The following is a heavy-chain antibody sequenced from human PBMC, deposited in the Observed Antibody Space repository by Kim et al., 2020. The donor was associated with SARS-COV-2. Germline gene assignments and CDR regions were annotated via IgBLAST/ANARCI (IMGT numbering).Heavy chain of an antibody. J-gene: IGHJ4*02. D-gene: IGHD2-2*02. Sequence: SETLSLTCAVYGGSFSGYYWSWIRQPPGKGLEWIGEINHSGSTNYNPSLKSRVTISVDTSKNKFSLKLSSVTAADTAVYYCARGVYCSSTSCYKTLDYWGQGTLVTVSS. CDR1: GGSFSGYY. CDR2: INHSGST. V-gene: IGHV4-34*01. CDR3: ARGVYCSSTSCYKTLDY.